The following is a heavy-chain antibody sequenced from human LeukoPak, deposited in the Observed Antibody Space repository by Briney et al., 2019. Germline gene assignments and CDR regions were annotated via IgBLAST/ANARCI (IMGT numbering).Heavy chain of an antibody. CDR3: ARHYDSSGHGYFDY. J-gene: IGHJ4*02. CDR2: IYYSGST. CDR1: GGSISSYY. V-gene: IGHV4-59*01. D-gene: IGHD3-22*01. Sequence: SETLSLTCTVSGGSISSYYWSWIRQPPGKGLEWIGYIYYSGSTNYNPSLKSRVTISVDTSKNQFSLKLSSVTAADTAVYYCARHYDSSGHGYFDYWGQGTLVTVSS.